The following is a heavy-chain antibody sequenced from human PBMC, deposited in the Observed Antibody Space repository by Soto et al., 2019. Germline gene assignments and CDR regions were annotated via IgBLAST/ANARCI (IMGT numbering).Heavy chain of an antibody. CDR3: ARVTRLGGDYYGMDV. D-gene: IGHD2-15*01. V-gene: IGHV1-18*04. J-gene: IGHJ6*02. Sequence: QVQVVQSGAEVKKPGASVKVSCKASGYTFTSYGITWVRQAPGQGLEWMGWISTSNGNTNYAQKFQGRGTMTTDTSTSTAYMELRSLRSDDTAKYYCARVTRLGGDYYGMDVWDQGTTVTVSS. CDR1: GYTFTSYG. CDR2: ISTSNGNT.